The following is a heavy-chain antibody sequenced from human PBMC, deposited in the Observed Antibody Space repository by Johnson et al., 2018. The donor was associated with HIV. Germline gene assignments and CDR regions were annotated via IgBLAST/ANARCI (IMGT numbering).Heavy chain of an antibody. V-gene: IGHV3-20*04. CDR2: INWNGGST. Sequence: VQLVESGGVAIQPGGSLRLSCAASGFTFDDYGMSWVRQPPGKGLEWVSTINWNGGSTGYADSVKGRFTISRDNSKNTLYLQMNSLRAEDTAVYYWSKDLSTAYYVSSEDTFDIWGQGTMVTVSS. J-gene: IGHJ3*02. D-gene: IGHD3-22*01. CDR1: GFTFDDYG. CDR3: SKDLSTAYYVSSEDTFDI.